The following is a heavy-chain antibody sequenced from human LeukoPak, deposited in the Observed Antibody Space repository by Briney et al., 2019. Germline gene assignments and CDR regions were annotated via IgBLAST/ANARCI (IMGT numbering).Heavy chain of an antibody. Sequence: ASVKVSCKASGYPFTTYTMNWVRQAPGQGLEWMGWINTNTGSPTYAQAFTGRFVFSLDTSVSTAFLQINSLRAEDTAVYFCARAETVWTSDYDNNGYYDYWGQGTLVTVSS. CDR1: GYPFTTYT. J-gene: IGHJ4*02. V-gene: IGHV7-4-1*02. CDR2: INTNTGSP. D-gene: IGHD3-22*01. CDR3: ARAETVWTSDYDNNGYYDY.